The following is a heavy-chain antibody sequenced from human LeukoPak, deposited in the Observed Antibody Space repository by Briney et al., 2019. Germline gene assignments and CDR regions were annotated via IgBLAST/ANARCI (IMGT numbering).Heavy chain of an antibody. CDR1: GFTFSSYS. V-gene: IGHV3-21*01. Sequence: GGSLRLSCAASGFTFSSYSMNWVRQAPGKGLEWVSSISSSSSYIYYADSVKGRFTISRDNAKNSLYLQMNSLRAEDTAVYYCARDQAPDTMVRGVPTYYYGMDVWGQGTTVTVSS. CDR2: ISSSSSYI. CDR3: ARDQAPDTMVRGVPTYYYGMDV. J-gene: IGHJ6*02. D-gene: IGHD3-10*01.